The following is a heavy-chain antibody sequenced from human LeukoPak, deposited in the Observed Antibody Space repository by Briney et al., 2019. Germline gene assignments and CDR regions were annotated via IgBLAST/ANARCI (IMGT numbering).Heavy chain of an antibody. D-gene: IGHD5-18*01. Sequence: SETLSLTSTVSGGSINSYYWSWIRQPPGKGLEWIGYIFYNGNTNYKPSLKSRVTISVDTPKNQFSLRLSSVTAADTAVYYCARGQSFTYGYDAFDIWGQGTMVTVSS. CDR3: ARGQSFTYGYDAFDI. V-gene: IGHV4-59*01. CDR2: IFYNGNT. CDR1: GGSINSYY. J-gene: IGHJ3*02.